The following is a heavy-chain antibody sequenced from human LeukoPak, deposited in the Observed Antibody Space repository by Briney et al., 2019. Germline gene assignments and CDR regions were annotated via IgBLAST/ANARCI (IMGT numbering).Heavy chain of an antibody. CDR2: INQDGDEK. J-gene: IGHJ4*02. V-gene: IGHV3-7*01. D-gene: IGHD2-15*01. Sequence: GGSLRLSCAASGFTFKNSWMSWVRQAPGRGLEWVANINQDGDEKYYVDSVKGRFTISRDDAQTSVYLQLSSLRPEDTAVYYCAKNKGWELPAELDSWGQGALVIVSS. CDR1: GFTFKNSW. CDR3: AKNKGWELPAELDS.